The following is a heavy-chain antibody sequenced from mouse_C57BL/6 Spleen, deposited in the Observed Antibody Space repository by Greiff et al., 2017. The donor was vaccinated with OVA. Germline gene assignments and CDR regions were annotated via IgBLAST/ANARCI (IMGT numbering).Heavy chain of an antibody. CDR1: GYTFTSYW. D-gene: IGHD2-12*01. J-gene: IGHJ3*01. Sequence: QVQLQQSGAELVRPGSSVKLSCKASGYTFTSYWMDWVKQRPGQGLEWIGNIYPSDSETHYNQKFKDKATLTVDKSSSTAYMQLSSLTSEDSAVYYCARAHYSPWFAYWGQGTLVTVSA. CDR3: ARAHYSPWFAY. CDR2: IYPSDSET. V-gene: IGHV1-61*01.